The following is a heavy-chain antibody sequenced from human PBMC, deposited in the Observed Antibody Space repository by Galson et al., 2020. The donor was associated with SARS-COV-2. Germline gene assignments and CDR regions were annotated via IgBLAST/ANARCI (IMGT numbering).Heavy chain of an antibody. J-gene: IGHJ4*02. CDR3: VPRYCSSTSCTAGVDH. Sequence: GGSLRLSCAASGFTFSNYWMHWVRQAPGKGLVWVSRIKSDGSSIDYADSVKGRFTISRDNAKNTLYLQMNSLRAEDTAVYYCVPRYCSSTSCTAGVDHWGQGTLVTVSS. D-gene: IGHD2-2*01. V-gene: IGHV3-74*01. CDR1: GFTFSNYW. CDR2: IKSDGSSI.